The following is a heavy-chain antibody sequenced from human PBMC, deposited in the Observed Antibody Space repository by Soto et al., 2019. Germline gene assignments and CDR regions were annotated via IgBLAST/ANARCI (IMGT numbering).Heavy chain of an antibody. CDR2: ISYAGSNT. D-gene: IGHD4-17*01. CDR1: GFTFSSYG. J-gene: IGHJ4*02. V-gene: IGHV3-30*18. CDR3: AKDHGLDYGDYFDY. Sequence: GGSLRLSCAASGFTFSSYGMHWVRQAPGKGLEWVAGISYAGSNTYYADSVKGRFTISRDNSKNTLNLQMNSLRADDTAVYYCAKDHGLDYGDYFDYWGQGTLVTVSS.